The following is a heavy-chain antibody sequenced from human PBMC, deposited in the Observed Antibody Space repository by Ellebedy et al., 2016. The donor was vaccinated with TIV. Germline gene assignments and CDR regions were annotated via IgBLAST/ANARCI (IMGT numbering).Heavy chain of an antibody. CDR3: ARYSGYHFRGNYFDY. V-gene: IGHV1-69*13. Sequence: SVKVSCKASGGIFRSNAFSWVRHAPGQGLEWLGGIVAVFGTTTYAQKFQGRVTITADESTSTVYMELSSLTADDTAAYYCARYSGYHFRGNYFDYWGQGTLVTVSS. J-gene: IGHJ4*02. CDR2: IVAVFGTT. D-gene: IGHD5-12*01. CDR1: GGIFRSNA.